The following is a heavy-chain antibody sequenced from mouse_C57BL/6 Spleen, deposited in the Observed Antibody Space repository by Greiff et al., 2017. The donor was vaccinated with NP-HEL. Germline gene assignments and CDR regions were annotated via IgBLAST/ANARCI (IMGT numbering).Heavy chain of an antibody. CDR3: TRGGMVTTGAMDY. CDR2: IDPETGGT. J-gene: IGHJ4*01. V-gene: IGHV1-15*01. Sequence: QVQLQQSGAELVRPGASVTLSCKASGYTFTDYEMHWVKQTPVHGLEWIGAIDPETGGTAYNQKFKGKAILTADKSSSTAYMELRSLTSEDSSVYYCTRGGMVTTGAMDYWGQGTSVTVSS. CDR1: GYTFTDYE. D-gene: IGHD2-2*01.